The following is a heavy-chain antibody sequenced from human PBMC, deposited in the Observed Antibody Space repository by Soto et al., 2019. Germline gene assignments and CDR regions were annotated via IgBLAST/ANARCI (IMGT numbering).Heavy chain of an antibody. CDR3: VRDSFGHAVFDY. J-gene: IGHJ4*02. V-gene: IGHV1-18*01. CDR2: VSTSNGNT. D-gene: IGHD2-15*01. Sequence: ASVKVSCEASGYTFTTYGISWVRQAPGQGLEWMGWVSTSNGNTNYLQNLQGRVTMTTDTSTTTATMDPRSLTPDDTAVYYCVRDSFGHAVFDYWRQGTLVTVSS. CDR1: GYTFTTYG.